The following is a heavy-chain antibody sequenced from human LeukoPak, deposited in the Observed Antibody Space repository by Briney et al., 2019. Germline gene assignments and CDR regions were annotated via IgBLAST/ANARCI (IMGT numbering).Heavy chain of an antibody. Sequence: GGSLRLSCATSGFTFSSYWMSWVRQAPGKGLEWVANIKQDGREKYYVDSVRGRFTISRDNAKNSLYLQMISLRAEDTAVYYCARAIPYVGVDYWGQGTLVTVSS. CDR3: ARAIPYVGVDY. CDR2: IKQDGREK. J-gene: IGHJ4*02. V-gene: IGHV3-7*02. D-gene: IGHD3-16*01. CDR1: GFTFSSYW.